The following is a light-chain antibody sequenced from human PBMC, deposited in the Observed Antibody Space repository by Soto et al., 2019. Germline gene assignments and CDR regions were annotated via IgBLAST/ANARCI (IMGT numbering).Light chain of an antibody. J-gene: IGKJ4*01. CDR1: QSVSSD. CDR3: QQYINWPLT. Sequence: EIVMTHSPATLSVSPWDRATLSFSASQSVSSDLVWYQQKPGQPPRLLIFHASTRATGVPARFSGSGSGTEFTLTISSLQSEDFAVYYCQQYINWPLTFGGGTKVDI. V-gene: IGKV3-15*01. CDR2: HAS.